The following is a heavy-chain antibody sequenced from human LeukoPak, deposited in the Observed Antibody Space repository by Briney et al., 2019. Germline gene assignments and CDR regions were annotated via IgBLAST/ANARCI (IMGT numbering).Heavy chain of an antibody. Sequence: PGGSLRLSCAASGFTFSSYSMNWVRQAPGKGLEWVSYISSSSSTIYYADSVKGRFTISRDNAKNSLYLQMNSLRAEDTAVYYCARDTYYYDSSENALDIWGQGTMVTVSS. CDR3: ARDTYYYDSSENALDI. J-gene: IGHJ3*02. V-gene: IGHV3-48*01. D-gene: IGHD3-22*01. CDR1: GFTFSSYS. CDR2: ISSSSSTI.